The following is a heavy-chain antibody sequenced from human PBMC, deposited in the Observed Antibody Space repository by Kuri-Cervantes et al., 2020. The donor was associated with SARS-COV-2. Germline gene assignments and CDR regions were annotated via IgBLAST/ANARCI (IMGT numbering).Heavy chain of an antibody. J-gene: IGHJ4*02. V-gene: IGHV3-11*04. CDR1: GFTVSDYY. Sequence: GESLKIFCAASGFTVSDYYMSWIRQAPGKGLEWVSYISSCGSTIYYADSVKGRYTIPRDNSKNTLSLQMNSLRAEDTAVYYCAKGYCSGGSCSPDYWGQGTLVTVSS. D-gene: IGHD2-15*01. CDR3: AKGYCSGGSCSPDY. CDR2: ISSCGSTI.